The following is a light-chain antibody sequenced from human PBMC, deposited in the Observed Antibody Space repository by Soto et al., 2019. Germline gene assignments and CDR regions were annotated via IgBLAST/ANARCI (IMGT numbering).Light chain of an antibody. J-gene: IGKJ1*01. V-gene: IGKV1-9*01. Sequence: DIQLTQSPSFLSASVGDRVTITCRASQGISSYLAWYQQKPGKAPKLMIYAASTLQSGVPSRFSGSGSGTEFTLTIRSLQAEDFATYYCQQLNSYPPWTFGQGTKVEIK. CDR2: AAS. CDR3: QQLNSYPPWT. CDR1: QGISSY.